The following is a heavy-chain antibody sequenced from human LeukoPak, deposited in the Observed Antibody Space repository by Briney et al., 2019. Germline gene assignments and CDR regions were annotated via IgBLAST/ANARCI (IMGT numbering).Heavy chain of an antibody. CDR1: GFTFSSYA. Sequence: GGSLRLSCAASGFTFSSYAMHWVRQAPGKGLEWVAVISFDGSNKYYADSVKGRFTISRDNSKNTLYLQMNSLRAEDTAVYYCARDRSSTYYFDYWGQGTLVTVSS. V-gene: IGHV3-30-3*01. J-gene: IGHJ4*02. CDR3: ARDRSSTYYFDY. D-gene: IGHD2-2*01. CDR2: ISFDGSNK.